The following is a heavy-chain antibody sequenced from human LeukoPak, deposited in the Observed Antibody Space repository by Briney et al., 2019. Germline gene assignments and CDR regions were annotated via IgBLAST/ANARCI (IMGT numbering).Heavy chain of an antibody. CDR3: ARDMITEAFDI. J-gene: IGHJ3*02. CDR1: GGSFSGYF. Sequence: PSETLSLTCAVYGGSFSGYFWSWIRQPPGKGLEWIGEINHSGSTNYNPSLKSRVTISVDTSKNQFSLKLSSVTAADTAVYYCARDMITEAFDIWGQGTMVTVSS. D-gene: IGHD3-22*01. CDR2: INHSGST. V-gene: IGHV4-34*01.